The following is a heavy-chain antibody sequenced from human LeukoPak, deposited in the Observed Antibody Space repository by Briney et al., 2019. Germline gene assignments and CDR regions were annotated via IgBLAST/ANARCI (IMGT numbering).Heavy chain of an antibody. Sequence: PGGSLRLSCAASGFTFSSYSMNWVRQAPGKGLEWVSSITGSSNYIYYADSVKGRFTISRDNSKNILYLQMNSLRAEDTAVYYCATVYGHDYYFDYWGQGTLVTVSS. J-gene: IGHJ4*02. CDR2: ITGSSNYI. CDR3: ATVYGHDYYFDY. CDR1: GFTFSSYS. D-gene: IGHD3-10*01. V-gene: IGHV3-21*04.